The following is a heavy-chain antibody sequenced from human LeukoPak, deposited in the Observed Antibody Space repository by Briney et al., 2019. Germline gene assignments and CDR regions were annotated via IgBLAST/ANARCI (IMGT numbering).Heavy chain of an antibody. Sequence: SETLSLTCTVSGGSISSSSYYWGWIRQPPGKGLEWIGSIYYSGSTNYNPSLKSRVTISVDTSKNQFSLKLSSVTAADTAVYYCAKGGDLGWFDPWGQGTLVTVSS. D-gene: IGHD3-16*01. V-gene: IGHV4-39*07. J-gene: IGHJ5*02. CDR2: IYYSGST. CDR1: GGSISSSSYY. CDR3: AKGGDLGWFDP.